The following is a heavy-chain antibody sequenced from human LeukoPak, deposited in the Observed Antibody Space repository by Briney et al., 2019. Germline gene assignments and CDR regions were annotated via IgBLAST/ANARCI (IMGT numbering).Heavy chain of an antibody. CDR3: ARGPNYYGSGNPPLGHDY. D-gene: IGHD3-10*01. CDR1: GGSFSGYY. J-gene: IGHJ4*02. V-gene: IGHV4-34*01. Sequence: SETLSLTCAVYGGSFSGYYWSWIRQPPGKGLEWIGEINHSGSTNYNPSLKSRVTISVDTSKNQFSLKLSSVTAADTAVYYCARGPNYYGSGNPPLGHDYWGQGTLVTVSS. CDR2: INHSGST.